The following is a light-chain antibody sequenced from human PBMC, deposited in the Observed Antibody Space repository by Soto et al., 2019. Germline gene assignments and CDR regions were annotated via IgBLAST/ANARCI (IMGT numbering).Light chain of an antibody. Sequence: DIQMTQSPSSLSASVGDRVTIACRASQSISSYLNWYQQKPGKAPKLLIYAASRLQSGVPSRFSGSGSGTDFTLTISRLLPEDFVTYYCQQSYSTPYTFGQGNKLEIK. J-gene: IGKJ2*01. CDR3: QQSYSTPYT. CDR1: QSISSY. CDR2: AAS. V-gene: IGKV1-39*01.